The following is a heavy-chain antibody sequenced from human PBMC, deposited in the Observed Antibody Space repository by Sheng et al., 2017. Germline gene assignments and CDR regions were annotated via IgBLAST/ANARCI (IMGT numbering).Heavy chain of an antibody. CDR1: GGSFSGYY. Sequence: QVQLQQWGAGLLKPSETLSLTCAVYGGSFSGYYWSWIRQPPGKGLEWIGEINHSGSTNYNPSLKSRVTISVDTSKNQFSLKLSSVTAADTAVYYCARDKGSTGYFDYWGQGTLVTVSS. D-gene: IGHD2-2*01. CDR3: ARDKGSTGYFDY. V-gene: IGHV4-34*01. CDR2: INHSGST. J-gene: IGHJ4*02.